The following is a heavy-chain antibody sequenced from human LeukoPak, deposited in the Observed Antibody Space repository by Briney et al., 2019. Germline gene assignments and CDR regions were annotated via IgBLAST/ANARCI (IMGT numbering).Heavy chain of an antibody. J-gene: IGHJ3*02. V-gene: IGHV3-74*01. CDR2: INTDGSST. D-gene: IGHD2-2*01. CDR1: GFTFSSYW. CDR3: AREGNIVVVPAAILNAFDI. Sequence: GGSLRLSCAASGFTFSSYWMHWVRQAPGKGLVWVSRINTDGSSTSYADSVKGRFTISRDNAKNTLYLQMNSLRAEDTAVYYCAREGNIVVVPAAILNAFDIWGQGTMVTVSS.